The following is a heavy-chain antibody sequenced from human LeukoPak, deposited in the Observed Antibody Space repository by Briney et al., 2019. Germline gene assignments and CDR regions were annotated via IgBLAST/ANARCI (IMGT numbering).Heavy chain of an antibody. J-gene: IGHJ6*02. D-gene: IGHD1-14*01. Sequence: SETLSLTCAVSGGSISSGGYSWGWIRQPPGKGLEWIGYIYHSGSTYYNPSLKSRFTIPVDRSKNQFSLKLSSVTAADTAVYYCARDSESYGMDVWGQGTTVTVSS. CDR1: GGSISSGGYS. V-gene: IGHV4-30-2*01. CDR2: IYHSGST. CDR3: ARDSESYGMDV.